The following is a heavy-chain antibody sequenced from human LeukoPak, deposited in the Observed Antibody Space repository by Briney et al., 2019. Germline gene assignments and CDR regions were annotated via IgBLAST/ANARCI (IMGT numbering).Heavy chain of an antibody. Sequence: PSETLSLTCTVSGGSISSYYWSWIRQPPGKGLEWIGYIYYSGSTNYNPSLKSRVTISVDTSKKQFSLKLSSVTAADTAVYYCARVGVVGATTGGYYYYGMDVWGQGTTVTVSS. CDR2: IYYSGST. CDR1: GGSISSYY. J-gene: IGHJ6*02. V-gene: IGHV4-59*01. D-gene: IGHD1-26*01. CDR3: ARVGVVGATTGGYYYYGMDV.